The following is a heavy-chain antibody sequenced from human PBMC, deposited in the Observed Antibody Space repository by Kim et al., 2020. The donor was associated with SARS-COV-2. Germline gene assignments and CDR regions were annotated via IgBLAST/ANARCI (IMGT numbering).Heavy chain of an antibody. D-gene: IGHD2-21*02. V-gene: IGHV1-18*01. Sequence: GNTNYAQKFEGRVTVTTDTSTSTAYMELRSLRSDDTAIYYCARRSDTMDVWGQGTTVTVSS. CDR2: GNT. CDR3: ARRSDTMDV. J-gene: IGHJ6*02.